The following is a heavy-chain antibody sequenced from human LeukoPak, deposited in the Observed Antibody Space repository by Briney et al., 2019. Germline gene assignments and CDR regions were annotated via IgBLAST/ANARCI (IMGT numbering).Heavy chain of an antibody. CDR1: GYTFTSYG. J-gene: IGHJ6*02. CDR3: ARDQDNGTGYYYYGMDV. V-gene: IGHV1-18*01. CDR2: ISAYNGNT. Sequence: GASVKVSCKASGYTFTSYGISWVRQAPGQGLEWMGWISAYNGNTNYAQKLQGRVTMTTDTSTSTAYMELRSLRSNDTAVYYCARDQDNGTGYYYYGMDVWGQGTTVTVSS. D-gene: IGHD3/OR15-3a*01.